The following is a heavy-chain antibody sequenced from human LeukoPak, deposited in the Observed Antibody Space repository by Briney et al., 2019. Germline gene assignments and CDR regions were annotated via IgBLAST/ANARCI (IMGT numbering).Heavy chain of an antibody. J-gene: IGHJ4*02. CDR3: AKEVEMLFDY. CDR1: GFTFSSYG. D-gene: IGHD5-24*01. V-gene: IGHV3-30*18. CDR2: IAYDGSKR. Sequence: PGRSLRLSCAASGFTFSSYGMHWVRQAPGKGLEWVAVIAYDGSKRNHADSVKGRFTISRDNSKNTLYLQMNSLRAEDTAVYYCAKEVEMLFDYWGQGTLVTVSS.